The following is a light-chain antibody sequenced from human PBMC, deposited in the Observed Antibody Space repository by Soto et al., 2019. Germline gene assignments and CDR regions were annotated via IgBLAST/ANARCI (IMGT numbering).Light chain of an antibody. CDR3: TQRHSWPVT. V-gene: IGKV3-11*01. CDR2: DTS. Sequence: ESVLRQSPATLCVAPGKRATLGGRASQSITNYLGWYQKKPGQAPRLLIYDTSNRATGIPARFSGSGSGTNFTLPLTRLAPEASPVYYCTQRHSWPVTFRQGTRLEI. J-gene: IGKJ5*01. CDR1: QSITNY.